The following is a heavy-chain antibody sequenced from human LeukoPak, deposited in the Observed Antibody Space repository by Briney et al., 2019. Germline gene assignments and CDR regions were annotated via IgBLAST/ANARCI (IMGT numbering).Heavy chain of an antibody. D-gene: IGHD3-9*01. J-gene: IGHJ5*02. CDR3: GRQAVDTWFDP. Sequence: SETLSLTCTVSGGSISSTIYYWGWIRQPPGKGLEWIGSIYYSGSTYYNPSLKSRVTISVDTSNNQFSLRLSSVPATDTAVYYCGRQAVDTWFDPWGQGTLVTVSS. CDR1: GGSISSTIYY. CDR2: IYYSGST. V-gene: IGHV4-39*01.